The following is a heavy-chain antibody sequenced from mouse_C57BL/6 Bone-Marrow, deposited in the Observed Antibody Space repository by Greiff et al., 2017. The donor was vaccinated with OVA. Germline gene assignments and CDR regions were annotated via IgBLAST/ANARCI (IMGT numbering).Heavy chain of an antibody. CDR1: GYTFTDYE. CDR3: TSGDSYYGSDV. CDR2: IDPETGGT. D-gene: IGHD1-1*01. V-gene: IGHV1-15*01. J-gene: IGHJ1*03. Sequence: QVQLQQSGAELVRPGASVTLSCKASGYTFTDYEMHWVKQTPVPGLEWIGAIDPETGGTAYNQKFKGKAILTADKSSSTAYMELRSLTSEDSAVYYCTSGDSYYGSDVWGTGTTVTVSS.